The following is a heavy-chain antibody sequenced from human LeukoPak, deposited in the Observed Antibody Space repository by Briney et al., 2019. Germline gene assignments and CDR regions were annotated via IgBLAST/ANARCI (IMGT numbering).Heavy chain of an antibody. CDR1: GYTFTSYG. CDR3: ARAFYGNYYYYYMDV. Sequence: ASVKVSCKASGYTFTSYGISWVRQAPGQGLEWMGWINPNSGGTNYAQKFQGRVTMTRDTSISTAYMELSRLRSDDTAVYYCARAFYGNYYYYYMDVWGKGTTVTVSS. D-gene: IGHD4-17*01. V-gene: IGHV1-2*02. J-gene: IGHJ6*03. CDR2: INPNSGGT.